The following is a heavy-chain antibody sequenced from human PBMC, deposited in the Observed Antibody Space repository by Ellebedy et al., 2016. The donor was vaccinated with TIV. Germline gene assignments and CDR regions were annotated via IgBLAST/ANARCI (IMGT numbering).Heavy chain of an antibody. J-gene: IGHJ4*02. V-gene: IGHV3-33*08. D-gene: IGHD3-16*01. CDR1: GGSISSYY. Sequence: LSLXCTVSGGSISSYYWGWIRQPPGKGLEWVAVIWYDGSNKYYADSVKGRFTISRDNSKNTLYLQMNSLRAEDTAMYYCALVSYGNDWHGGFDYWGRGALVTVSS. CDR3: ALVSYGNDWHGGFDY. CDR2: IWYDGSNK.